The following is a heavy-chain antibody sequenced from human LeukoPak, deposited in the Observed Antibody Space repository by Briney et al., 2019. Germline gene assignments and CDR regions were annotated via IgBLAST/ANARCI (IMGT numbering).Heavy chain of an antibody. CDR2: INHSGST. CDR1: DYSISSGYY. D-gene: IGHD3-16*01. J-gene: IGHJ5*02. Sequence: SETLSLTCNVSDYSISSGYYWGWIRQPPGKGLEWIGSINHSGSTYYNPSLKSRVTISADTSKNQFSLNLKSVTAADTAVYYCARAGQGITNWFDPWGQGTLVTVSS. CDR3: ARAGQGITNWFDP. V-gene: IGHV4-38-2*02.